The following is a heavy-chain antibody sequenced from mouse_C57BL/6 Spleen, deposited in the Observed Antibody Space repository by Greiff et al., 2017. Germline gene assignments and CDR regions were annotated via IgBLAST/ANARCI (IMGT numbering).Heavy chain of an antibody. V-gene: IGHV5-4*01. J-gene: IGHJ3*01. Sequence: EVMLVESGGGLVKPGGSLKLSCAASGFTFSSYAMSWVRQTPEKRLEWVATISDGGSYTYYPDNVKGRFTISRDNAKNNLYLQMSHLKSEDTAMYYCAREGDLTGPVAYWGQGTLVTVSA. D-gene: IGHD4-1*01. CDR2: ISDGGSYT. CDR3: AREGDLTGPVAY. CDR1: GFTFSSYA.